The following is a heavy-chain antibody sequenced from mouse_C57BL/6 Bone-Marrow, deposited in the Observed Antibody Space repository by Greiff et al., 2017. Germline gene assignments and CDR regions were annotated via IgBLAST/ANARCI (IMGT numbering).Heavy chain of an antibody. CDR1: GFTFSDYY. J-gene: IGHJ4*01. CDR3: ARRTEFYAMDY. Sequence: EVKLMESGRGLVQPGGSLKLSCAASGFTFSDYYMYWVRQTPEKRLEWVAYISNGGGSTYYPDTVKGRFTISRDKAKNTLYLQMSRLKSEDTAMYYCARRTEFYAMDYWGQGTSVTVSS. V-gene: IGHV5-12*01. CDR2: ISNGGGST.